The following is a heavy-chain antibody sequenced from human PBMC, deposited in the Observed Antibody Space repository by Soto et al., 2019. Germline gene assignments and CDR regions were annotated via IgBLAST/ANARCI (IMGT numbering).Heavy chain of an antibody. CDR1: GYTFTGYY. V-gene: IGHV1-2*02. CDR2: INPNSGGT. D-gene: IGHD5-12*01. CDR3: ARDGDIGETILFY. J-gene: IGHJ4*02. Sequence: GASVKVSCKASGYTFTGYYMHWVRQAPGQGLEWMGWINPNSGGTNYAQKFQGRVTMTRDTSISTAYMELSRLRSDDTAVYYCARDGDIGETILFYWGQGTMVTVSS.